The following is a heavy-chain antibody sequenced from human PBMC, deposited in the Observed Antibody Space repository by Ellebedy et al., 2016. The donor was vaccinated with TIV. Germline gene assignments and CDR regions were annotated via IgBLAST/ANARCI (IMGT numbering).Heavy chain of an antibody. CDR1: GGSISSGDYN. J-gene: IGHJ4*02. V-gene: IGHV4-30-4*01. CDR2: IYYSGST. D-gene: IGHD2-15*01. Sequence: MPSETLSLTCTVSGGSISSGDYNWSWIRQPPGKGLEWIGYIYYSGSTYYNPSLKSRVTISVDTSKNQFSLKLSSVTAADTAVYYCVRSYCSGGSCYRGVYFDYWGQGTLVTVSS. CDR3: VRSYCSGGSCYRGVYFDY.